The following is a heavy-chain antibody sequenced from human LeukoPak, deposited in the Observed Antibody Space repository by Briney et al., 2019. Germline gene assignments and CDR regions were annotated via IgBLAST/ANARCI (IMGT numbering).Heavy chain of an antibody. CDR1: GGSFSGYY. Sequence: TSETLSLTCAVYGGSFSGYYWSWIRQPPGKGLEWIGEINHSGSTNYNPSLKSRVTISVDTSKNQFSLKLSSVTAADTAVYYCARSRIAARPVDYWGQGTLVTVSS. CDR3: ARSRIAARPVDY. D-gene: IGHD6-6*01. V-gene: IGHV4-34*01. CDR2: INHSGST. J-gene: IGHJ4*02.